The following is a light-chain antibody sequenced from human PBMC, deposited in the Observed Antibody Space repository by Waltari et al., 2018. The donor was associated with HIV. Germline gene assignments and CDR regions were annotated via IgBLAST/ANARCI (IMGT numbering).Light chain of an antibody. CDR2: GAT. V-gene: IGKV1-39*01. Sequence: DIQMIQSPPSLSEHVGDGVIITRRASQNIGTYLNWYQHISGKAPKLLVAGATVLQSGVPSSFSGSGSGTLFTLKIASLETADSAVYYCQQSYSNPSFGQGTRLEI. J-gene: IGKJ2*03. CDR1: QNIGTY. CDR3: QQSYSNPS.